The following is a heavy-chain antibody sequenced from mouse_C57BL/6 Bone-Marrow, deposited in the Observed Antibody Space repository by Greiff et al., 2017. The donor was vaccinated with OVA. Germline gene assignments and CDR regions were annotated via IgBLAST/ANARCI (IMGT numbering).Heavy chain of an antibody. CDR1: GYTFPSYW. V-gene: IGHV1-64*01. J-gene: IGHJ2*01. Sequence: QVQLQQPGAELVKPGASVKLSCKASGYTFPSYWMHWVKQRPGQGLEWIGMIHPNSGSTNYNEKFKSKATLTVDKSSSTAYMQLSSLTSEDSAVYYCAWGIHYYGSPRPDCWGQGTTLTVSS. CDR3: AWGIHYYGSPRPDC. CDR2: IHPNSGST. D-gene: IGHD1-1*01.